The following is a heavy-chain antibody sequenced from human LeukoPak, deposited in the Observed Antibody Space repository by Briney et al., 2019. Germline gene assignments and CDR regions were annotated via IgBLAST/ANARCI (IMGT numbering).Heavy chain of an antibody. CDR2: IYPGDSET. D-gene: IGHD1-26*01. CDR3: ARRSSGGSYWD. CDR1: GYSFTSYW. Sequence: GESLKISCKGSGYSFTSYWIAWGRQMPGKGLEWMAIIYPGDSETRYSPSFQGQVTMSADKSITTAYLQWSSLKASDTAMYYCARRSSGGSYWDWGQGTLVTVSS. J-gene: IGHJ4*02. V-gene: IGHV5-51*01.